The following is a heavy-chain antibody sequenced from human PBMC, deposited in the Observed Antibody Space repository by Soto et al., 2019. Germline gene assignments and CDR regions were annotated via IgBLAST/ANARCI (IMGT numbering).Heavy chain of an antibody. D-gene: IGHD4-17*01. Sequence: QVQLVQSGAEVKKPGASVKLSCKASGYTFTSYDITWVRQATGQGLEWMGWMNPNSGNTGCAQKFQGRVTMTRNTAISTAYRELSSLRSEDTAVYYWARDDYGGRPGYWGQGTLVTVSS. CDR2: MNPNSGNT. CDR3: ARDDYGGRPGY. CDR1: GYTFTSYD. J-gene: IGHJ4*02. V-gene: IGHV1-8*01.